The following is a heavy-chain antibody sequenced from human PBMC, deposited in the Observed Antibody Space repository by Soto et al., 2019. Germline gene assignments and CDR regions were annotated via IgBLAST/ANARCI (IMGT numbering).Heavy chain of an antibody. CDR2: IFHSGST. CDR3: ARDRYYGSGTYYNFYSGMDV. CDR1: GGSINSGDYY. D-gene: IGHD3-10*01. Sequence: PSETLSLTCTVSGGSINSGDYYWTWVRQPPGKGLAWIGNIFHSGSTYYTPSLQSRVTISLDTSKNLFSLKLSSVTPADTAVYYCARDRYYGSGTYYNFYSGMDVWGQGTTVTVSS. J-gene: IGHJ6*02. V-gene: IGHV4-30-4*01.